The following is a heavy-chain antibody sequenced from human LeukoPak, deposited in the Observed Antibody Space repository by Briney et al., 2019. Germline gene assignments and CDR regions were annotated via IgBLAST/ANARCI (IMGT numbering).Heavy chain of an antibody. V-gene: IGHV4-59*01. D-gene: IGHD5-24*01. CDR2: IYYSGSN. CDR1: GGSISTYY. Sequence: SETLSLTCTVSGGSISTYYWTWIRQPPGKGLEWMGYIYYSGSNNYNPSLKSRLTISVDTSKNQFSLKLNSVIAADTAVYYCARGARRDGYNFDYWGQGTLVTVSS. CDR3: ARGARRDGYNFDY. J-gene: IGHJ4*02.